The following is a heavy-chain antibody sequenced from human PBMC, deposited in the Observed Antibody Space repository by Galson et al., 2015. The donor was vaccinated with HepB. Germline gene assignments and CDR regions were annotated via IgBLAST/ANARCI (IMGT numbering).Heavy chain of an antibody. D-gene: IGHD6-13*01. CDR2: TYYRSKWYN. Sequence: CAISGDSVSSNSAAWNWIRQSPSRGLEWLGRTYYRSKWYNDYAVSVKSRITINPDTSKNQFSLQLNSVTPEDTAVYYCARGSHSSWSEKFDYWGQGTLVTVSS. CDR1: GDSVSSNSAA. CDR3: ARGSHSSWSEKFDY. V-gene: IGHV6-1*01. J-gene: IGHJ4*02.